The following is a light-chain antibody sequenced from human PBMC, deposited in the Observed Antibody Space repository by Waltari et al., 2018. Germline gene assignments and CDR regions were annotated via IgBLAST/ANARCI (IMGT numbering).Light chain of an antibody. Sequence: QSMLTQPPSVSGAPGQRVTISCTGSSSHIGAGYDVHWYQQLPGTAPKPLIYGNSHRPSGVPNRFSASKSGTSGSLAITGLQAEDEADYYCQSYDSSLSGSVVFGGGTKLAVL. V-gene: IGLV1-40*01. J-gene: IGLJ2*01. CDR2: GNS. CDR1: SSHIGAGYD. CDR3: QSYDSSLSGSVV.